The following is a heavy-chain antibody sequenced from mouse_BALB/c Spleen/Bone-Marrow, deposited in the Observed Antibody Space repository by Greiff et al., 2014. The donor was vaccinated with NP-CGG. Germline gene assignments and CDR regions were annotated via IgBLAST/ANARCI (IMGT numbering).Heavy chain of an antibody. CDR3: TRDGDGYYPYTRDN. CDR2: IHPRSGGT. Sequence: QVQLQQPGAELVRPGASVKLSCKALGYTFTDYEIHWVKQTPVHGLEWIGAIHPRSGGTAYNQKFKGKATLTADKSSSIAYMELSSLTSEDSAVYYCTRDGDGYYPYTRDNWGQGTSVTVSS. D-gene: IGHD2-3*01. CDR1: GYTFTDYE. J-gene: IGHJ4*01. V-gene: IGHV1-15*01.